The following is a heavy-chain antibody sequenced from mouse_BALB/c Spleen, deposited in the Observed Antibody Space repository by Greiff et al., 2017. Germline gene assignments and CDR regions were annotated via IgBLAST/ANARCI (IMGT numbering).Heavy chain of an antibody. D-gene: IGHD4-1*01. CDR1: GYTFTDYA. CDR2: ISTYYGDA. J-gene: IGHJ4*01. V-gene: IGHV1S137*01. CDR3: ARDWDAMDY. Sequence: VKLVESGAELVRPGVSVKISCKGSGYTFTDYAMHWVKQSHAKSLEWIGVISTYYGDASYNQKFKGKATMTVDKSSSTAYMELARLTSEDSAIYYCARDWDAMDYWGQGTSVTVSS.